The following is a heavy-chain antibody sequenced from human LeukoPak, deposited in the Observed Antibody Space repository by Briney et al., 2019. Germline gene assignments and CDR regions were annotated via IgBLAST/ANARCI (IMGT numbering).Heavy chain of an antibody. D-gene: IGHD1-26*01. J-gene: IGHJ3*01. CDR3: ARDGWYSGSYDAFDV. CDR2: ISSSSNNI. CDR1: GFTSSPYS. Sequence: GGSLRLSCGASGFTSSPYSMNWVRQAPGKGLEWVSYISSSSNNIYYADSVKGRFTISRDNAKNSLYLQMNSLRAEDTAVYYCARDGWYSGSYDAFDVWGQGTMVTVSS. V-gene: IGHV3-48*01.